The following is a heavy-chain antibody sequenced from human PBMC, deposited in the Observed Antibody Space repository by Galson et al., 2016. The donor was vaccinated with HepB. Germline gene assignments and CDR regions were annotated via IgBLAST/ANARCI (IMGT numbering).Heavy chain of an antibody. V-gene: IGHV4-61*09. D-gene: IGHD3-22*01. Sequence: TLSLTCTVSGDSISSGSYYWSWIRQPAGKGLEWLGHIYTTGSTNYNPSLKSRVTISLDTSKNHFSLKVRSVTAADTAVYYCARALSGYGYSWFDSWGQGTLVTVSS. J-gene: IGHJ5*01. CDR1: GDSISSGSYY. CDR2: IYTTGST. CDR3: ARALSGYGYSWFDS.